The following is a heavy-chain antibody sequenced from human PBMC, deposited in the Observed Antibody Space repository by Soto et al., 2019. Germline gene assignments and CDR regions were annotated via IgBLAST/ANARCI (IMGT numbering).Heavy chain of an antibody. J-gene: IGHJ6*02. Sequence: QVQLQQWGAGLLKPSETLSLTCAVYGGSFSGYYWSWIRQPPGKGLEWIGEINHSGSTNYNPSLKSRVTISVDTSKNQFSLKLSSVTAADTAVYYCARGRYSLRSHYYGMDVWGQGTTVTVSS. CDR3: ARGRYSLRSHYYGMDV. V-gene: IGHV4-34*01. CDR2: INHSGST. D-gene: IGHD4-17*01. CDR1: GGSFSGYY.